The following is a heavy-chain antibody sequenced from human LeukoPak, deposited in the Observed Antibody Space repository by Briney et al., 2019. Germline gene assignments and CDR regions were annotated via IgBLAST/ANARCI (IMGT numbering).Heavy chain of an antibody. CDR3: ATDHQRGFDP. CDR1: GGSISSYY. Sequence: AETLCLTCSVSGGSISSYYWNWIRQSPGKGLEWIGYIYYSGSNNYNPSLRSRVTISVDTSKNQFSLRLSSVTAADAAVYYCATDHQRGFDPWGQGTMVIVSS. CDR2: IYYSGSN. J-gene: IGHJ5*02. V-gene: IGHV4-59*01.